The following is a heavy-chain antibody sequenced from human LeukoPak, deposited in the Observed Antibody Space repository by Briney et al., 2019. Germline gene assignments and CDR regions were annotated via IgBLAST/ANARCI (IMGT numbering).Heavy chain of an antibody. CDR1: GYTFTGYY. V-gene: IGHV1-2*02. D-gene: IGHD3-3*01. J-gene: IGHJ4*02. CDR3: ARADFWSGYKNDY. Sequence: GASVKVSCKASGYTFTGYYMRWVRQAPGQGLEWMGWINPNSGGTNYAQKFQGRVTMTRDTSISTAYMELSRLRSDDTAVYYCARADFWSGYKNDYWGQGTLVTVSS. CDR2: INPNSGGT.